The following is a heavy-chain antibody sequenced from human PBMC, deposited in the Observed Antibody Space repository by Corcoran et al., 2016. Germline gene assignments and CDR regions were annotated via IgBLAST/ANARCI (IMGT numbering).Heavy chain of an antibody. D-gene: IGHD2-8*01. CDR2: ISYDGSNK. J-gene: IGHJ3*02. Sequence: QVQLVESGGGVVQPGRSLRLSCAASGFTFITYDMHWVRQAPGKGLEWVTVISYDGSNKYYADSVKGRFTISRDNSKNTLYLQMNSLGVEETAMYYCAKGGGGQWSGGAFNIWGQGTVVSVSS. CDR3: AKGGGGQWSGGAFNI. V-gene: IGHV3-30*18. CDR1: GFTFITYD.